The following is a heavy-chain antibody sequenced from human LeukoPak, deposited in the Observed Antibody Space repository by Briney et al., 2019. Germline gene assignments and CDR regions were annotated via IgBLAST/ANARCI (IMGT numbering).Heavy chain of an antibody. CDR1: GYSISSGYY. V-gene: IGHV4-38-2*02. Sequence: SETLSLTCTVSGYSISSGYYWGWIRQPPGKGLEWIGYIYHSGSTYYNPSLKSRVTISVDRSKNKFSLKLSSVTAADTAVYYCARDRGELHFDYWGQGTLVTVSS. J-gene: IGHJ4*02. CDR3: ARDRGELHFDY. CDR2: IYHSGST. D-gene: IGHD1-26*01.